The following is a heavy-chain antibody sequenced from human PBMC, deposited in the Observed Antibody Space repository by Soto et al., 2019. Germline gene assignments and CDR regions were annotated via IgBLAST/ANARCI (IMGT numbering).Heavy chain of an antibody. D-gene: IGHD3-3*01. J-gene: IGHJ4*02. CDR1: GFSFGSYA. Sequence: GGSLRLSCAASGFSFGSYALSWVRQAPGKGLEWVSTISGSDGKTFYADAVKGRFSISRDTSQNTLYLQMNSLRAGDTAIYYCARWSYLDYWGQGTRVTVSS. CDR2: ISGSDGKT. V-gene: IGHV3-23*01. CDR3: ARWSYLDY.